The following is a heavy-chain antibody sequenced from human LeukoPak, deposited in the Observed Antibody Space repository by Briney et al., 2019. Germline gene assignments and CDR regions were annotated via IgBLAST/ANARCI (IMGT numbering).Heavy chain of an antibody. CDR2: ISWNSGSI. D-gene: IGHD4-17*01. Sequence: GGSLRLSCAASGFTFDDYAMHWVRQAPGKGLEWVSGISWNSGSIGYADSVKGRFTISRDNAKNSLYLQMNSLRAEDTAFYYCAKSAYGEGGRNFDFWGQGTLVIVSS. J-gene: IGHJ4*02. V-gene: IGHV3-9*01. CDR1: GFTFDDYA. CDR3: AKSAYGEGGRNFDF.